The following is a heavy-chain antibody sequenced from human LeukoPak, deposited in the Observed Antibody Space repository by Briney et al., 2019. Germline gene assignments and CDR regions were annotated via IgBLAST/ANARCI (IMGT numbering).Heavy chain of an antibody. CDR2: IYYSGST. J-gene: IGHJ5*02. CDR1: GGSISSYY. V-gene: IGHV4-59*08. CDR3: ARLRSSHSWFDP. D-gene: IGHD3-16*01. Sequence: PSETLSLTCTVSGGSISSYYWSWIRQPPGKGLEWIGYIYYSGSTNYNPSLKSRVTISVDTSKNQFSLKLSSVTAADTVVYYCARLRSSHSWFDPWGQGTLVTVSS.